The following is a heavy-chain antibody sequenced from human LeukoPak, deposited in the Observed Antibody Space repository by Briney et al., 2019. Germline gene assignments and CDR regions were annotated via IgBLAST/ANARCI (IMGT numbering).Heavy chain of an antibody. CDR1: GGSISSYY. CDR2: IYYSGST. V-gene: IGHV4-59*12. CDR3: AREREVRGVIASDAFDI. J-gene: IGHJ3*02. D-gene: IGHD3-10*01. Sequence: SQTLSLTCTVSGGSISSYYWSWIRQPPGKGLEWIGYIYYSGSTNYNPSLKSRVTISVDTSKNQFSLKLSSVTAADTAVYYCAREREVRGVIASDAFDIWGQGTMVTVSS.